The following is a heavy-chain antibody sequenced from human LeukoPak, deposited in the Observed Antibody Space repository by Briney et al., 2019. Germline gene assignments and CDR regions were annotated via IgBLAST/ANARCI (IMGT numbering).Heavy chain of an antibody. J-gene: IGHJ4*02. D-gene: IGHD3-22*01. V-gene: IGHV3-64*01. CDR3: ARRGSGYSQNYFDY. CDR2: IITNLLTT. CDR1: GFPFSTYA. Sequence: GGSLRLSCAASGFPFSTYAMHWVRQAPGGGLEYVSAIITNLLTTNYGNTVKGRFTISRDNSKNTPDLEMGNLRSEDTAVYYCARRGSGYSQNYFDYWGQGTLVTVSS.